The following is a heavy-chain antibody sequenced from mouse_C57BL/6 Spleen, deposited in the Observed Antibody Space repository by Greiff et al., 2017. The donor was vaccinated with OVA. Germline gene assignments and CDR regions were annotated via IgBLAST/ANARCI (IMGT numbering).Heavy chain of an antibody. CDR1: GFTFSSYG. CDR3: AGHGDFVATVKGDAMDY. Sequence: EVKLMESGGDLVKPGGSLKLSCAASGFTFSSYGMSWVRQTPDKRLEWVATISSGGSYTYYPNRVKGRFTISRDNAKNTLYLQMSSLKSEDTAMYYCAGHGDFVATVKGDAMDYWGQGTSVTVSS. D-gene: IGHD1-1*01. CDR2: ISSGGSYT. J-gene: IGHJ4*01. V-gene: IGHV5-6*01.